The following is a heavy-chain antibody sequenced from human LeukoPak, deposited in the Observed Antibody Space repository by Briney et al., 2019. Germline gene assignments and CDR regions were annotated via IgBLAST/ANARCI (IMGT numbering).Heavy chain of an antibody. Sequence: GGSLRLSCAASGFTFSSYEMNRVRQAPGKGLEWVSYISSSGSTIYYADSVKGRFTISRDNAKNSLYLQMNSLRAEDTAVYYCARDQPETTVTTRSAFDIWGQGTMVTVSS. V-gene: IGHV3-48*03. D-gene: IGHD4-17*01. CDR1: GFTFSSYE. J-gene: IGHJ3*02. CDR2: ISSSGSTI. CDR3: ARDQPETTVTTRSAFDI.